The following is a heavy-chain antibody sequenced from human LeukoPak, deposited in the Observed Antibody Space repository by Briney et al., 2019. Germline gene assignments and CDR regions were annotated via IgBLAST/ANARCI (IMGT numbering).Heavy chain of an antibody. CDR3: ARSPIPDWAFDI. V-gene: IGHV3-30*01. CDR1: GFTFSSYA. CDR2: ISYDGSNK. Sequence: GMSLRLSCAASGFTFSSYAMHWVRQAPGKGLEWVAVISYDGSNKYYADSVKGRFTISRDNSKNTLYLQMNSLRAEDTAVYYCARSPIPDWAFDIWGQGTMVTVSS. J-gene: IGHJ3*02. D-gene: IGHD1-14*01.